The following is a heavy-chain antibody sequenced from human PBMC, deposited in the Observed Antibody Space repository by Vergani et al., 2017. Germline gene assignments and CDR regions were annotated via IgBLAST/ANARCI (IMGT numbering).Heavy chain of an antibody. V-gene: IGHV1-69*12. CDR2: LVPIFPTP. CDR3: ARDMGYYTSTTCYSQPYYFDY. CDR1: GGYFSNYT. J-gene: IGHJ4*02. D-gene: IGHD2/OR15-2a*01. Sequence: QVQLMQSGSEVKKPGSSVKVSCKASGGYFSNYTINWVRQAPGQGPEWMGGLVPIFPTPNYAQRFQGRITITADEATSTAYMDLSSLTSEDTAVYFCARDMGYYTSTTCYSQPYYFDYWGQGTLVTVSS.